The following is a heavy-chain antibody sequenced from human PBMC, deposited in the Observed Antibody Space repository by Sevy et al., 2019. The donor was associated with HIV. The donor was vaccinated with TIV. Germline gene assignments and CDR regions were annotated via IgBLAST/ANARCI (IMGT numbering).Heavy chain of an antibody. Sequence: SETLSLTCTVSGGSISSSSYYWGWIRQPPGKGLEWIGSIYYSGSTYYNPSLKSRVTISVDTSKNQFSLKLSSVTAADTAVYYCARTTYYYDSSGYFYFDYWGQGTLVTVSS. CDR1: GGSISSSSYY. D-gene: IGHD3-22*01. CDR2: IYYSGST. CDR3: ARTTYYYDSSGYFYFDY. J-gene: IGHJ4*02. V-gene: IGHV4-39*01.